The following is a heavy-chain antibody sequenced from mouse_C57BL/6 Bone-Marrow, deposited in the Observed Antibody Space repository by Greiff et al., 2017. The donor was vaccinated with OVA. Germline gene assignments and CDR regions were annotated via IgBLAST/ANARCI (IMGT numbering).Heavy chain of an antibody. D-gene: IGHD1-1*01. V-gene: IGHV1-42*01. CDR1: GYSFTGSY. CDR2: INPSTGGT. Sequence: VQLQQSGPELVKPGASVKISCKASGYSFTGSYMNWVKPSPEKSLEWIGEINPSTGGTTYNQKFKAKATLTVDKSSSTAYMQLKSLTSEDSAVYYCLLRWYFDVWGTGTTVTVSS. J-gene: IGHJ1*03. CDR3: LLRWYFDV.